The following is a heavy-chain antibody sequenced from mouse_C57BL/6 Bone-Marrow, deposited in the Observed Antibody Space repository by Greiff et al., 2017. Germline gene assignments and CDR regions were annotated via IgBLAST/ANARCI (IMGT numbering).Heavy chain of an antibody. CDR3: ARLGLLLPYYFDY. Sequence: QVQLQQSGPELVRPGASVKISCKAPGYTFTSHWMQWVRQRPGQGLEWLGELFPGSGSTNSNEQFKSKATLTVATSSSQAYMQLISLTTVYSAVYFCARLGLLLPYYFDYWGQGTTLTVSS. J-gene: IGHJ2*01. D-gene: IGHD2-3*01. CDR2: LFPGSGST. V-gene: IGHV1-56*01. CDR1: GYTFTSHW.